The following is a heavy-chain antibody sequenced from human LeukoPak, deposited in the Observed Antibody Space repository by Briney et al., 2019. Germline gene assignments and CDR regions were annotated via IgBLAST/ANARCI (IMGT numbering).Heavy chain of an antibody. Sequence: MPSETLSLTCTVSGGSISSGSYYWSWIRQPAGKGLEWIGRIYTSGSTNYNPSLKSRVTISLDMSKNQFSLKLSSVTAADTAVYYCVRDSPPAYCSSGSCYFDSWGQGTLVTVSS. CDR3: VRDSPPAYCSSGSCYFDS. J-gene: IGHJ4*02. V-gene: IGHV4-61*02. D-gene: IGHD2-15*01. CDR2: IYTSGST. CDR1: GGSISSGSYY.